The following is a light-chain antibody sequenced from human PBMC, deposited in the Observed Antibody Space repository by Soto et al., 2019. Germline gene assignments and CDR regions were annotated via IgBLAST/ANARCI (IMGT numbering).Light chain of an antibody. CDR2: AAS. CDR3: QTYNSAPWT. Sequence: DIQMTQSPSSLYASVGDRVTITCRAIQCITDYLAWYQQKPGQVPNLLISAASTLQSGVPSRFSGSGSGTDFTLTITGLQPEDVATYYCQTYNSAPWTFGQGNKVEIQ. V-gene: IGKV1-27*01. CDR1: QCITDY. J-gene: IGKJ1*01.